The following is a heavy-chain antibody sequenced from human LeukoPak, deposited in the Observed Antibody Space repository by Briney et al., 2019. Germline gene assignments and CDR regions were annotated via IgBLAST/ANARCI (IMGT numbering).Heavy chain of an antibody. D-gene: IGHD3-10*01. V-gene: IGHV3-7*01. J-gene: IGHJ3*01. Sequence: PGGSLRLSCAASGFTFSSYGMHWVRQAPGKGLEWVANIKQDGIEKYFVGSVEGRFAISRDNAKNSLYLQMNSLRVEDTAAYYCAREGMVRGVPDAFDLWGQGTMVTVSS. CDR2: IKQDGIEK. CDR3: AREGMVRGVPDAFDL. CDR1: GFTFSSYG.